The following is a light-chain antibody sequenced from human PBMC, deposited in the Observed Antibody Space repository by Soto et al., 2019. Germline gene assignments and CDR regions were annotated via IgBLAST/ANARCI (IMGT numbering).Light chain of an antibody. J-gene: IGLJ1*01. CDR1: SSDVGTYNL. V-gene: IGLV2-23*02. CDR3: ASNVGINTYV. Sequence: QSVLTQPASVSGSPGQSITISCTVTSSDVGTYNLVTWYQQHPGKVPKLIIYEVFKRPSGVSDRFSGSKSGNTASLTISGLQAEDEAEYQCASNVGINTYVFGNGTKVTVL. CDR2: EVF.